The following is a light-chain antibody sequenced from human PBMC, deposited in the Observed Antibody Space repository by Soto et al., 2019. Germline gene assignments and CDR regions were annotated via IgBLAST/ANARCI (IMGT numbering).Light chain of an antibody. CDR2: AAS. CDR3: QQYGSSPPFT. Sequence: EIVMTQSPATLSVSPGERATLSCRASQSVSINLAWYQQKPGQAPRLVMYAASSRAAGIPDRFSGSGSGTDFTLTISRLEPEDLAVYYCQQYGSSPPFTFGQGTRLEIK. V-gene: IGKV3-20*01. J-gene: IGKJ5*01. CDR1: QSVSIN.